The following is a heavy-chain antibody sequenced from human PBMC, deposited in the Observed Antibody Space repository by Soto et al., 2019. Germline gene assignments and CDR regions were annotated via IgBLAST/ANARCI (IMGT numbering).Heavy chain of an antibody. Sequence: QVQLVQSGAEVKKPGASVKVSCKASGYSFKSNGITWVRQAPGQGLEWVGWISAYNGNTKYAEKIQGRVTMTTDTSTNTGYMELRSLTSDDTGVYCCARDEQIVPAASRLDPWGQGTLVTVSS. J-gene: IGHJ5*02. D-gene: IGHD2-2*01. CDR3: ARDEQIVPAASRLDP. CDR2: ISAYNGNT. V-gene: IGHV1-18*04. CDR1: GYSFKSNG.